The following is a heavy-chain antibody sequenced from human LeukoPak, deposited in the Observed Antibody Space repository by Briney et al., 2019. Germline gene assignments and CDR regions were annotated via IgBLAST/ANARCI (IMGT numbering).Heavy chain of an antibody. D-gene: IGHD3-10*01. CDR2: IYSSSIT. Sequence: PGGSLRLSCAASGFTVSSDYMSWVRQAPGKGLEWVSVIYSSSITSYADSVKGRFTISRRNSKNTLYLQMNSLRADDTAVYYCARGRGAANDAFDIWGQGTMVTVSS. V-gene: IGHV3-53*04. J-gene: IGHJ3*02. CDR3: ARGRGAANDAFDI. CDR1: GFTVSSDY.